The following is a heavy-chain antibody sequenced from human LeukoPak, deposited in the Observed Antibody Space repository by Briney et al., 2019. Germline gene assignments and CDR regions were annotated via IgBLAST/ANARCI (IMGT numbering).Heavy chain of an antibody. CDR2: INPNSGGT. CDR1: GYTFTSYG. D-gene: IGHD3-10*01. V-gene: IGHV1-2*04. CDR3: ARVKIYGSGKSYTLRY. Sequence: APVKVSCKASGYTFTSYGISWVRQAPGQGLEWMGWINPNSGGTDYAQKFKGWVTMTRDTSITTAYMELHNLSSDDTAVYYCARVKIYGSGKSYTLRYWGQGTLVTVSS. J-gene: IGHJ4*02.